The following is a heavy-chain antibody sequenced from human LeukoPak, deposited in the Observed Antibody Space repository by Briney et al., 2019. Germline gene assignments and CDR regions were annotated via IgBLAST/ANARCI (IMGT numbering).Heavy chain of an antibody. D-gene: IGHD2-15*01. J-gene: IGHJ3*02. CDR1: GFTFSSYA. Sequence: HPGGSLRLSCAASGFTFSSYAMHWVRQAPGKGLEWVAVISYDGSNKYYADSVKGRFTISRDNSKNTLYLQMNSLRAEDTAVYYCARDHSASYDAFDIWGQGTMVTVSS. V-gene: IGHV3-30-3*01. CDR2: ISYDGSNK. CDR3: ARDHSASYDAFDI.